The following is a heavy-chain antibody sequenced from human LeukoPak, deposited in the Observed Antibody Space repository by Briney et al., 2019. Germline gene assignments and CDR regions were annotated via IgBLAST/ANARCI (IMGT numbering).Heavy chain of an antibody. Sequence: GGSLRLSCAASGFTVSSNCMSWVRQAPGKGLEWVSVIYSGGSTYYADSVKGRFTISRDNSKNTLYLQMNSLRAEDTAVYYCARDRAGYSSGLDVWGQGTTVTVSS. CDR2: IYSGGST. V-gene: IGHV3-66*01. CDR3: ARDRAGYSSGLDV. CDR1: GFTVSSNC. D-gene: IGHD6-19*01. J-gene: IGHJ6*02.